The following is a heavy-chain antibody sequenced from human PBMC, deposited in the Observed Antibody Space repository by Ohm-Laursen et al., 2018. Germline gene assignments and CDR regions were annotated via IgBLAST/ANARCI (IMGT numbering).Heavy chain of an antibody. CDR2: IYYSGTT. V-gene: IGHV4-31*03. CDR3: ARDNYDNSGFSVLDAFDI. Sequence: TLSLTCTVSGVSITSGHYCWSWIRQQPGKGLEWIGYIYYSGTTYYDPSLKSRATISKNTSKNQFSLKLTSVTAADTAMYYCARDNYDNSGFSVLDAFDIWGQGTMVTVSA. J-gene: IGHJ3*02. D-gene: IGHD3-22*01. CDR1: GVSITSGHYC.